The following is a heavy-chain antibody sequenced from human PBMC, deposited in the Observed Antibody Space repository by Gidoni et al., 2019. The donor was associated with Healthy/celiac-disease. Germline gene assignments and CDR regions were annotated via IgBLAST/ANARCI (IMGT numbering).Heavy chain of an antibody. D-gene: IGHD2-2*01. V-gene: IGHV1-69*02. J-gene: IGHJ6*02. CDR1: GGTFSSYT. CDR2: IIPSLGIA. CDR3: ARGDWVVVVPAATNSGGGDYYYYYGMDV. Sequence: QVQLVQSGAEVKKPGSSVKVSCKASGGTFSSYTISWVRQAPGHGLEWMGRIIPSLGIANYAQKFQGRVTITADKSTSTAYMELSSLRYEDTAVYYCARGDWVVVVPAATNSGGGDYYYYYGMDVWGQGTTVTVSS.